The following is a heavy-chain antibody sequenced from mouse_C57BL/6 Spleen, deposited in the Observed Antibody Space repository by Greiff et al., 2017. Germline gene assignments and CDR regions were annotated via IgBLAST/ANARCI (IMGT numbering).Heavy chain of an antibody. D-gene: IGHD2-4*01. CDR3: TRDDYDSAWFAY. J-gene: IGHJ3*01. CDR1: GFTFSSYA. CDR2: ISSGGDYI. V-gene: IGHV5-9-1*02. Sequence: EVKVEESGEGLVKPGGSLKLSCAASGFTFSSYAMSWVRQTPEKRLEWVAYISSGGDYIYYADTVKGRFTISRDHARNTLYLQMSSLKSEDTAMYYCTRDDYDSAWFAYWGQGTLVTVSA.